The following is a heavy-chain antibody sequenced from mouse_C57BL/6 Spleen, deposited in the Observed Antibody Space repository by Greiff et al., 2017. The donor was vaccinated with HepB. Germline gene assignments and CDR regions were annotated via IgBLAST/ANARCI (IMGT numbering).Heavy chain of an antibody. CDR1: GYTFTSYW. Sequence: QVQLQQSGAELVMPGASVKLSCKASGYTFTSYWMHWVKQRPGQGLEWIGEIDPSDSYTNYNQKFKGKSTLTVDKSSSTAYMQLSSLTSEDSAVYYCARGSGYLFAYWGQGTLVTVSA. J-gene: IGHJ3*01. V-gene: IGHV1-69*01. CDR2: IDPSDSYT. D-gene: IGHD3-2*02. CDR3: ARGSGYLFAY.